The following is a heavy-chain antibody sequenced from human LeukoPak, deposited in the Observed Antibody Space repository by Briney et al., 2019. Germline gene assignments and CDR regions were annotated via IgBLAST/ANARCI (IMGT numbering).Heavy chain of an antibody. CDR2: IYYSGST. D-gene: IGHD2-15*01. CDR3: ARDGLALGYCSGGSCDAFDI. Sequence: SETLSLTCTVSGGSISSYYWSWIRQPPGKGLEWIGYIYYSGSTNYNPSLKSRVTISVDTSKNQFSLKLSSVTAADTAVYYCARDGLALGYCSGGSCDAFDIWDQGTMVAVSS. J-gene: IGHJ3*02. CDR1: GGSISSYY. V-gene: IGHV4-59*01.